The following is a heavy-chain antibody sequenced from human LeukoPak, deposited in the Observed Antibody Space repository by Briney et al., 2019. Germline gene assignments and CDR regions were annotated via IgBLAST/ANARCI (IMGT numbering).Heavy chain of an antibody. CDR1: GFTFGDYA. CDR3: TSVYDTSAYYHSGVDY. CDR2: IRSKAYRGTT. J-gene: IGHJ4*02. V-gene: IGHV3-49*04. Sequence: PGGSLRLSCTASGFTFGDYAMSRVRQAPGKGLEWVGFIRSKAYRGTTKYAASVKGRFTISRDDSKSIAYLQTNSLKTEDTAVYYCTSVYDTSAYYHSGVDYWGQGTLVTVSS. D-gene: IGHD3-22*01.